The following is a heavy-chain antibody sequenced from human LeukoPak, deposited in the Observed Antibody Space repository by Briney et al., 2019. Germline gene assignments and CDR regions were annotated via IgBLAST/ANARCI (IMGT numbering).Heavy chain of an antibody. CDR3: ATARFAQTYYYGLDV. D-gene: IGHD6-6*01. CDR1: GFTFSNYA. Sequence: GGSLRLSCAASGFTFSNYAMSWVRQAPGKGLEWVSSISGIGGATYYADSVRGRFTISRDSSDNTLYLQMNSLRAEDTAVYYCATARFAQTYYYGLDVWGQGTSVTVSS. V-gene: IGHV3-23*01. J-gene: IGHJ6*02. CDR2: ISGIGGAT.